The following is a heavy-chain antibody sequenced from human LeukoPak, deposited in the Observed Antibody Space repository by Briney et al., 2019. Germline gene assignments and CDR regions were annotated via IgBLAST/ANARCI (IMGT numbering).Heavy chain of an antibody. CDR2: IYSDGGT. CDR3: ARTLRTAAAGPLFDY. CDR1: GFTVSSNY. D-gene: IGHD6-13*01. Sequence: GGSLRLSCATSGFTVSSNYMSWVRQAPGRGLEWVSVIYSDGGTYYADSVKGRFTISRDNSKNTLFLQMNSLRAEDTAVYYCARTLRTAAAGPLFDYWGQGTLVTVS. V-gene: IGHV3-66*01. J-gene: IGHJ4*02.